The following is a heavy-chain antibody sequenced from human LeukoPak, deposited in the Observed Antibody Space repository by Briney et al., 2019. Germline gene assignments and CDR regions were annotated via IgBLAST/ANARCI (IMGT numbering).Heavy chain of an antibody. CDR1: GGSFSGYY. J-gene: IGHJ4*02. CDR2: INHSGST. CDR3: AREGTMVRGVIGY. Sequence: SETLSLTCAVDGGSFSGYYWSWIRQPPGEGLEWLGEINHSGSTNYNPSLKSGVTISVDTSKNQFSLKLSSVTAADTAVYYCAREGTMVRGVIGYWGQGTLVTVSS. V-gene: IGHV4-34*01. D-gene: IGHD3-10*01.